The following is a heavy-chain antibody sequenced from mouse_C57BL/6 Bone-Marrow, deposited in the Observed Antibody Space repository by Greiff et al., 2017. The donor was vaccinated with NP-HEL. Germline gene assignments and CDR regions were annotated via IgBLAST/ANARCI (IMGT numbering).Heavy chain of an antibody. CDR3: ERRYYGNYGGLNWDGAY. V-gene: IGHV1-55*01. J-gene: IGHJ3*01. D-gene: IGHD2-1*01. CDR2: IYPGSGSP. Sequence: QVQLQQPGAELVKPGASVKMSCKASGYTFTSYWITWVKQRPGQGLEWIGDIYPGSGSPNYNGTFKSKATLPVDPSSRTAYMPLSSLTSEDSAVYYCERRYYGNYGGLNWDGAYWGQGTLVTVSA. CDR1: GYTFTSYW.